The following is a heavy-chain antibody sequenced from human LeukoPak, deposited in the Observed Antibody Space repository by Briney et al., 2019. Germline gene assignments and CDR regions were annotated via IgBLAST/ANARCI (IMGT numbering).Heavy chain of an antibody. CDR1: GYTFTSYG. CDR2: ISAYNGNT. D-gene: IGHD3-22*01. V-gene: IGHV1-18*01. Sequence: ASVKVSCKASGYTFTSYGISWVRQAPGQGLEWMGWISAYNGNTNYAQKLQGRVTMTTDTSTSTAYMELRSLRSDDTAVYYCARSPRVYYYDSSGYPTKGNDYWGQGTLVTVSS. J-gene: IGHJ4*02. CDR3: ARSPRVYYYDSSGYPTKGNDY.